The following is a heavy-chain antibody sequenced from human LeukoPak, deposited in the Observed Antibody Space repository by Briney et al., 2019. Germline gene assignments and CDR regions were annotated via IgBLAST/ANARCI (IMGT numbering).Heavy chain of an antibody. J-gene: IGHJ4*02. V-gene: IGHV3-23*01. CDR2: ISGGGGTT. CDR3: VRDPDALDF. CDR1: GFTFSSYA. Sequence: GGSLRLSCAASGFTFSSYAMSWVRQAPGKRLEWVSAISGGGGTTYYADSVKGRFTISRDNSKNTLYLQMNSLRDEDTAVYYCVRDPDALDFWGQGTPVTVSS.